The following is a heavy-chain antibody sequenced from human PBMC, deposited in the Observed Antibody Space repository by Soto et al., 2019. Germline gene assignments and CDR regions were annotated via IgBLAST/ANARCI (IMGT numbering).Heavy chain of an antibody. J-gene: IGHJ6*02. CDR2: IYHSGST. D-gene: IGHD1-26*01. Sequence: WWSWVRQPPGKGLEWIGEIYHSGSTNYNPSLKSRVTISVDKSKNQFSLKLSSVIAADTAVYYCARVSGSYYYGMDVWGQGTTVTVSS. V-gene: IGHV4-4*02. CDR3: ARVSGSYYYGMDV. CDR1: W.